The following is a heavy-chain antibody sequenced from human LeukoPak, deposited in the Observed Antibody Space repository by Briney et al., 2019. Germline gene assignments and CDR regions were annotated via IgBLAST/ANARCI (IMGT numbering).Heavy chain of an antibody. J-gene: IGHJ4*02. CDR2: IKQDGSEK. CDR3: ARGRERYTFDY. V-gene: IGHV3-7*03. Sequence: GGSLRLSCAASGFTFSSYWMSWVRPALGKGLEWVANIKQDGSEKYYVDSVKGRFTISRDNAKNSLYLQMNSLRAEDTAVYYCARGRERYTFDYWGQGTLVTVSS. CDR1: GFTFSSYW. D-gene: IGHD1-26*01.